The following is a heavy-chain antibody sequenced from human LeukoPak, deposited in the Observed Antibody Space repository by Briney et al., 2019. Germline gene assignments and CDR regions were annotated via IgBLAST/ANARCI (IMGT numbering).Heavy chain of an antibody. V-gene: IGHV4-59*01. D-gene: IGHD4-17*01. CDR2: IYYSGST. Sequence: PSETLSLTCTVSGGSISSYYWSWIRQPPGKGLEWIGYIYYSGSTNYNPSLKSRVTISVDTSKNQFSLKLSSVTAADTAVYYCARDSHDYGDYEYYFGYWGQGTLVTVSS. CDR3: ARDSHDYGDYEYYFGY. CDR1: GGSISSYY. J-gene: IGHJ4*02.